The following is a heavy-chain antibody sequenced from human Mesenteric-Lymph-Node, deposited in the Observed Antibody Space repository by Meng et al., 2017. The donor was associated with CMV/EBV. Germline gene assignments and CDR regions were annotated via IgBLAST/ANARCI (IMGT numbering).Heavy chain of an antibody. J-gene: IGHJ5*02. CDR2: IEKRGRK. Sequence: SSGGTRVGERAGKRMEWIGEIEKRGRKNENTNRESRVTMTLDKSSNQLSLKLTSVTAADTAVYYCTRASSTWSHFDTWGQGTLVTVSS. CDR1: SSG. V-gene: IGHV4-4*02. D-gene: IGHD6-13*01. CDR3: TRASSTWSHFDT.